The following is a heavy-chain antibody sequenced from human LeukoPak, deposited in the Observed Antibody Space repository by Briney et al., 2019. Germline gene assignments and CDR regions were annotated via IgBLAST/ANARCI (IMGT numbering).Heavy chain of an antibody. CDR2: IYYSGST. CDR1: GGSISSYY. J-gene: IGHJ6*03. Sequence: SETLSLTCTVSGGSISSYYWSWIRQPPGKGLEWVGYIYYSGSTNYNPSLKSRVTISVDTSKTQFSLKLSSVTAADTAVYYCARGADWQLLEYYYYYMDVWGKGTPVTVSS. V-gene: IGHV4-59*01. CDR3: ARGADWQLLEYYYYYMDV. D-gene: IGHD4-23*01.